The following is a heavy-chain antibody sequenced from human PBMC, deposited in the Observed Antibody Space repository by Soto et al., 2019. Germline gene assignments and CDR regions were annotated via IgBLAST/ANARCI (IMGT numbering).Heavy chain of an antibody. CDR2: ISSGSSTI. J-gene: IGHJ4*02. V-gene: IGHV3-48*02. CDR3: ARDRKYGDALDY. CDR1: GFTFSSYN. Sequence: EVQLVESGGGLVQPGGSLRLSCAASGFTFSSYNMNWVRQAPGKGLEWLSYISSGSSTIYYADSVKGRSTISRDNAKNSLYLQMNSLRDEDTAVYYCARDRKYGDALDYWGQGTLVTVSS. D-gene: IGHD4-17*01.